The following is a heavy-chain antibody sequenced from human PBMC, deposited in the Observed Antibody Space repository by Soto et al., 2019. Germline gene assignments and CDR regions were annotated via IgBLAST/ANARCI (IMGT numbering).Heavy chain of an antibody. V-gene: IGHV1-18*01. Sequence: QVQLVQSGAEVKKPGASVKVSCKASGYTFPNYGISWVRQAPGQGLEWMGWISAYNGNTNYAQKLQGRVTMTTDQSTYTAYMELRCLRSDDTAVYYCARDWGNCTGGSCYSDYYYYDGMDVWGQGTTVTVSS. CDR1: GYTFPNYG. CDR2: ISAYNGNT. CDR3: ARDWGNCTGGSCYSDYYYYDGMDV. J-gene: IGHJ6*02. D-gene: IGHD2-15*01.